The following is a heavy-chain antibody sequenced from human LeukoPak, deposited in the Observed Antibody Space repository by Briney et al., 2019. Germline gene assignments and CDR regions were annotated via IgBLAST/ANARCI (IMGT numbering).Heavy chain of an antibody. CDR2: IYYSGST. J-gene: IGHJ4*02. CDR1: GGSISSDY. D-gene: IGHD5-12*01. Sequence: PSETLSLTCTVSGGSISSDYWSWIRQPAGKGLEWIGRIYYSGSTYYNPSLKSRVTISVDTSKNQFSLKLSSVTAADTAVYYCARQEDSGYDLDYFDYWGQGALVTVSS. CDR3: ARQEDSGYDLDYFDY. V-gene: IGHV4-59*05.